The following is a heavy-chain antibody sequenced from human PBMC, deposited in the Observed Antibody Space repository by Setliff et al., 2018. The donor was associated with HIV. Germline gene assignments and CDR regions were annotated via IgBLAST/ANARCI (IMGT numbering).Heavy chain of an antibody. CDR1: GFTFNTYA. Sequence: GGSLRLSCAASGFTFNTYAMSWVRQAPGKGLEWVSVISGSGASTFYADSVKGRFTISRDNSKSTLYLQMNGLRVEDTAVYYCAKDGISGGAYPPYYIDYWGHGTLVTVSS. CDR2: ISGSGAST. J-gene: IGHJ4*01. CDR3: AKDGISGGAYPPYYIDY. D-gene: IGHD2-15*01. V-gene: IGHV3-23*01.